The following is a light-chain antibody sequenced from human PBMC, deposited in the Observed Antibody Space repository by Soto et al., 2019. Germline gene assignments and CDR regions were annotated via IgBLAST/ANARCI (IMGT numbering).Light chain of an antibody. J-gene: IGKJ1*01. Sequence: ELTQSPSSLSASVGDRVTITCRASQGIGTDLGWYQQSPGKAPKVLIVGASTLQSGVPSRFSGSGSGTEFTLTISSLQPDDFATYYCQQYNTFWTFGQGTKVDIK. CDR1: QGIGTD. CDR2: GAS. V-gene: IGKV1-17*01. CDR3: QQYNTFWT.